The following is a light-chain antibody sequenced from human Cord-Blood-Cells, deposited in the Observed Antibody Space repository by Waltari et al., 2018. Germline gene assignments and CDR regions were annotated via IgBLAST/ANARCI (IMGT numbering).Light chain of an antibody. CDR2: ENN. CDR3: GTWDSSLSAWL. Sequence: QSVLTQPPSVSAAPGQTLTISCSGSSSNTGNNYVSWYQQLPGKAPKLLIYENNKRPSGIPDRFSGSKSGTSATLGITGRQTGDEADYYCGTWDSSLSAWLFGGGTKLTVL. CDR1: SSNTGNNY. V-gene: IGLV1-51*02. J-gene: IGLJ3*02.